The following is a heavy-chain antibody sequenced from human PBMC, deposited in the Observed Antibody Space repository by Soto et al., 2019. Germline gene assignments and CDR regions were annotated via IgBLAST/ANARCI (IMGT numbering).Heavy chain of an antibody. J-gene: IGHJ4*02. CDR1: GFTFSSYA. V-gene: IGHV3-13*01. CDR2: ISTAGDT. CDR3: ARAIDYDILTGYPAPPHY. Sequence: GGSLRLSCAASGFTFSSYAMSWVRQAPGKGLEWVSAISTAGDTYYPGSVKGRFTISRENAKNSLYLQMNSLRAGDTAVYYCARAIDYDILTGYPAPPHYWCQGTRVTVSS. D-gene: IGHD3-9*01.